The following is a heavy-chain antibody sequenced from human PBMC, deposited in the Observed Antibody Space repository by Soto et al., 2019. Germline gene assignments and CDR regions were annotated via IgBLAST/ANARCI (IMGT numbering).Heavy chain of an antibody. J-gene: IGHJ4*02. CDR2: IYLSGTT. D-gene: IGHD4-17*01. CDR3: ATHPPYGPLDH. Sequence: PSETLSLTCTVSGASIRSTNYYWGWIRQPPGKGLEWIGNIYLSGTTHYDPSLKSRVTISVDTSKNQFSLRLTSVTAADTAVYYCATHPPYGPLDHWGQGTLVTVSS. CDR1: GASIRSTNYY. V-gene: IGHV4-39*01.